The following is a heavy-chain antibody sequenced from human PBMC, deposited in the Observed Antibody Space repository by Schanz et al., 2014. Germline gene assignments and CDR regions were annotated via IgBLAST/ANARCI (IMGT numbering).Heavy chain of an antibody. J-gene: IGHJ3*02. D-gene: IGHD3-16*01. CDR2: ISSSSSTI. V-gene: IGHV3-48*02. CDR1: EFTFSSYS. Sequence: EVQLVESGGGLVQPGGSLRLSCAASEFTFSSYSMNWVRQAPGKGLEWVSYISSSSSTIYYADSVKGRFTISRDNAKNSLYLQMNSLRDEDTAVYYCARLPVGRYSWNAFDIWGQGTSVTVSS. CDR3: ARLPVGRYSWNAFDI.